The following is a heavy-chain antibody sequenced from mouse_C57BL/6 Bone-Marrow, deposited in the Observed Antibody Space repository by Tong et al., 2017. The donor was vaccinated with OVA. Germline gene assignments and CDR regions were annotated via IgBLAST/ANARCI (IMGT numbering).Heavy chain of an antibody. CDR3: ARRITRYFDV. CDR1: GFTFSDYG. Sequence: VQLQESGGGLVKPGGSLKLSCAASGFTFSDYGMHWVRQAPEKGLEWVAYISSGSSTIYYADTVKGRFTISRDNAKNTLFLQMTSLRSEDTAMYYCARRITRYFDVWGTGTTVTVSS. V-gene: IGHV5-17*01. CDR2: ISSGSSTI. J-gene: IGHJ1*03.